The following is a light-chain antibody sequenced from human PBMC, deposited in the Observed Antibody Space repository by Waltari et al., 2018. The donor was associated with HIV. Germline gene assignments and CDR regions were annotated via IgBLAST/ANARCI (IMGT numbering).Light chain of an antibody. Sequence: SYELTQPLSVSVALGQTARITCGGKNIGYKSVHWYQQKTGKAPVLVIYNDKYRPSGIPARFSGSKSGNTATLTITGAQAGDEADYFCQVWDTTTVFGGGTNLTVL. CDR2: NDK. V-gene: IGLV3-9*02. CDR1: NIGYKS. CDR3: QVWDTTTV. J-gene: IGLJ2*01.